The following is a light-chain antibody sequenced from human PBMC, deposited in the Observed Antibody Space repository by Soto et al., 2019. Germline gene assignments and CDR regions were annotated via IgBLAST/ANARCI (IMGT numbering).Light chain of an antibody. V-gene: IGKV3-11*01. CDR3: QQCHNWPFT. CDR1: QSVSSH. J-gene: IGKJ3*01. Sequence: EIVLTQSPATLSLSPGERATLSCRASQSVSSHLAWYQQKSGQAPRLLIYDASNRATAIPARFSGSGSGTDFTLTISRLEPEDFAVYYCQQCHNWPFTFGPGTKVDIK. CDR2: DAS.